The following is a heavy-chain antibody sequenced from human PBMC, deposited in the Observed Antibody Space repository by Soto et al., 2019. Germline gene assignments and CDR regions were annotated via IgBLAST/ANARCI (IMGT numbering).Heavy chain of an antibody. V-gene: IGHV3-23*01. CDR2: ISASGAYT. D-gene: IGHD6-6*01. Sequence: GGSLRLSCAASGFTFSSYAVSWARQTPGKGLEWVSTISASGAYTYYADSVKGRFTISRDNSKNTLYLQMGSLRAGDTATYYCAKEVIAARPYYFDYWGQGTLVTVSS. J-gene: IGHJ4*02. CDR1: GFTFSSYA. CDR3: AKEVIAARPYYFDY.